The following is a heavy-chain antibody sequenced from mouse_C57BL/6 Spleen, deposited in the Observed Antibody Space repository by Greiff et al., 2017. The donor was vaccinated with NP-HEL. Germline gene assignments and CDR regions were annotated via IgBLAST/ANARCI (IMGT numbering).Heavy chain of an antibody. CDR3: AREGGPIRGYAMDY. J-gene: IGHJ4*01. CDR1: GYTFTSYW. D-gene: IGHD1-1*02. CDR2: IHPNSGST. V-gene: IGHV1-64*01. Sequence: VQLQQPGAELVKPGASVKLSCKASGYTFTSYWMHWVKQRPGQGLEWIGMIHPNSGSTNYNEKFKSKATLTVDKSSSTAYMQLSSLTSEDSAVYDCAREGGPIRGYAMDYWGQGTSVTVSS.